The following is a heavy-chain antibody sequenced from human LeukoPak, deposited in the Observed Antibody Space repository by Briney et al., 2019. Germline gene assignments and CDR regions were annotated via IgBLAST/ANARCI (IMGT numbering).Heavy chain of an antibody. CDR3: AKDLRGSGWYEFDY. J-gene: IGHJ4*02. D-gene: IGHD6-19*01. CDR2: ISGSGGST. Sequence: GGSLRLSCAASGFTFSSYGMSWVRQAPGKGLEWVSAISGSGGSTYYADSVKGRFTISRDNSKNTLYLQMNSLRAEDTAVYYCAKDLRGSGWYEFDYWGQGTLVTVSS. V-gene: IGHV3-23*01. CDR1: GFTFSSYG.